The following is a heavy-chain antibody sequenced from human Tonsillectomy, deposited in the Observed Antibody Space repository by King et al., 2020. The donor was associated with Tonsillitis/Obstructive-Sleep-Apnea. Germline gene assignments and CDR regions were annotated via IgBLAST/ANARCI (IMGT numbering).Heavy chain of an antibody. D-gene: IGHD2-2*01. V-gene: IGHV5-51*01. J-gene: IGHJ5*02. CDR1: GYSFTTYW. Sequence: VQLVESGAEVKKPGESLKISCKGSGYSFTTYWIGWVRQMPGKGLEWMGIIFPGDSDTRYSPSFQGQVTISADKYISTAYLQWSSLKSSDTAMYFCARTPRPLHIIVLPADHNWFDPWGQGTLVTVSS. CDR3: ARTPRPLHIIVLPADHNWFDP. CDR2: IFPGDSDT.